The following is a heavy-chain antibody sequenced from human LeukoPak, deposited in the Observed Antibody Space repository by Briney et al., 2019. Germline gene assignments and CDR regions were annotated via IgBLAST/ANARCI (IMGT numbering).Heavy chain of an antibody. D-gene: IGHD3-10*01. CDR3: ARVYYGSRVKIYYFDY. J-gene: IGHJ4*02. Sequence: ASVKVSCKASGYAFTSYAMHWVRQAPGQRLEWMGWINAGNGNTKHSQKFQGRVTITRDTSASTAYMELSSLRSEDTAVYYCARVYYGSRVKIYYFDYWGQGTLVTVSS. CDR1: GYAFTSYA. V-gene: IGHV1-3*01. CDR2: INAGNGNT.